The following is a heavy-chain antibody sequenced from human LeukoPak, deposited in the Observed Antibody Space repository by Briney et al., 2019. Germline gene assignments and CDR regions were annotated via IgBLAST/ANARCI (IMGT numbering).Heavy chain of an antibody. D-gene: IGHD2-15*01. CDR1: GYTFTSYG. V-gene: IGHV1-8*02. Sequence: ASVKVSCKASGYTFTSYGISWVRQAPGQGLEWMGWMNPNSGNTVYAQKFQGRVTMTRDTSISTAYMELSSLRSEDTAMYYCARKNYCSGGSCYSRGWFDPWGQGTLVTVSS. CDR3: ARKNYCSGGSCYSRGWFDP. J-gene: IGHJ5*02. CDR2: MNPNSGNT.